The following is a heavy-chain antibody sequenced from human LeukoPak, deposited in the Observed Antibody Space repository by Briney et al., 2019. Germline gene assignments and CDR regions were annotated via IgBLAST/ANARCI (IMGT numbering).Heavy chain of an antibody. CDR2: IRSGGGST. J-gene: IGHJ4*02. CDR1: GFTFTSYA. V-gene: IGHV3-23*01. CDR3: AKEWDY. Sequence: GGSLRLSCAATGFTFTSYAMNWVRQAPGKGLEWVSGIRSGGGSTDYADSVKGRFTISRDNSKNTLYLQMNSLRADDTAVYYCAKEWDYWGQGTLVTVSS.